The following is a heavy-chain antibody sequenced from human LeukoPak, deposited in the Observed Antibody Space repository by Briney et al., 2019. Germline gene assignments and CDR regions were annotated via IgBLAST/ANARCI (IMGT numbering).Heavy chain of an antibody. CDR3: ARGEWLRSWFGY. D-gene: IGHD5-12*01. CDR2: INHSGST. Sequence: SETLSLTCAVYGGSVSGYYWSWIRQPPGKGLEWIGEINHSGSTNYNPSLKSRVTISVDTSKNQFSLKLSSVTAADRAVYYCARGEWLRSWFGYWGQGTLVTVSS. J-gene: IGHJ4*02. CDR1: GGSVSGYY. V-gene: IGHV4-34*01.